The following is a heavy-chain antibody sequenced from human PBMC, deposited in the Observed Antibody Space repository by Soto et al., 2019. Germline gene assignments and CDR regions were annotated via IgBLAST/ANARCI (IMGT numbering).Heavy chain of an antibody. Sequence: PVGSLRLSCAASGFTFSSYAMSWVRQAPGKGLEWVSAISGSGGSTYYADSVKGRFTISRDNSKNTLYLQMNSLRAEDTAVYYCAKDGGWGDYYGMDVWGQGTTVTVSS. V-gene: IGHV3-23*01. D-gene: IGHD3-16*01. J-gene: IGHJ6*02. CDR1: GFTFSSYA. CDR2: ISGSGGST. CDR3: AKDGGWGDYYGMDV.